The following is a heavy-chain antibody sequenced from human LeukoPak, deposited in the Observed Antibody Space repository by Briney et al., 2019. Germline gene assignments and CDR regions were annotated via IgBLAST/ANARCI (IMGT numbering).Heavy chain of an antibody. CDR2: ISGSGGST. CDR1: GFTFSSYA. CDR3: ARGESGADSSGYYAFDY. Sequence: GGSLRLSCAASGFTFSSYAMSWVRQAPGKGLEWVSAISGSGGSTYYADSVKGRFTISRDNSKNTLYLQMNSLRAEDTAVYYCARGESGADSSGYYAFDYWGQGTLVTVPS. V-gene: IGHV3-23*01. D-gene: IGHD3-22*01. J-gene: IGHJ4*02.